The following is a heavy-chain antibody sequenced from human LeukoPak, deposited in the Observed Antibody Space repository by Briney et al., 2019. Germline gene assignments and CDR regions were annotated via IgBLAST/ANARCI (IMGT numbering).Heavy chain of an antibody. CDR2: IYYSGST. J-gene: IGHJ4*02. CDR3: ARHDPDIVVVPAAIIDY. D-gene: IGHD2-2*01. Sequence: PSETLSLTCTVSAGSISSSSYYWGWIRQPPGKGLEWIGSIYYSGSTYYNPSLKSRVTIAVDTSKNQFSLKLSSVTAADTAVYYCARHDPDIVVVPAAIIDYWGQGTLVTVSS. CDR1: AGSISSSSYY. V-gene: IGHV4-39*01.